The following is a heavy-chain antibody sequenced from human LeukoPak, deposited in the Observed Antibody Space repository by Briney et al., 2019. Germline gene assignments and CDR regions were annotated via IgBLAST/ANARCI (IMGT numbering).Heavy chain of an antibody. CDR1: GGSISSGGYS. CDR3: ARDHNWFDP. J-gene: IGHJ5*02. CDR2: INHSGST. V-gene: IGHV4-30-2*01. Sequence: PSQTLSLTCTVSGGSISSGGYSWSWIRQPPGKGLEWIGEINHSGSTNYNPSLKSRVTISVDTSKNQFSLKLSSVTAADTAVYYCARDHNWFDPWGQGTLVTVSS.